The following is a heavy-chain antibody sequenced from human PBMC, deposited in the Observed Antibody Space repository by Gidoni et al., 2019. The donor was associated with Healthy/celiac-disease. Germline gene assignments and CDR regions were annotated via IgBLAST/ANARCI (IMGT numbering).Heavy chain of an antibody. CDR2: IDPSDSYT. V-gene: IGHV5-10-1*01. CDR1: GYSVTSYW. CDR3: AIQGWFRSPELDP. D-gene: IGHD2-15*01. Sequence: VQLVQSGAEVKKPVESLRISRKGSGYSVTSYWLSWLRQVPGKVLEWMGRIDPSDSYTNYSPSFQGPVTISADKSISTAYLQWSCLKASDTAMYYCAIQGWFRSPELDPWGQGPLVTVSS. J-gene: IGHJ5*02.